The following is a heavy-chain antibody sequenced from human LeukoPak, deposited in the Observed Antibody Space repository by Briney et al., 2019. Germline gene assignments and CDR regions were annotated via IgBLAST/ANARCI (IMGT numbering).Heavy chain of an antibody. D-gene: IGHD6-19*01. CDR1: GFTFDDYA. V-gene: IGHV3-9*03. Sequence: PGRSLRLSCAASGFTFDDYALHWVRQAPGKGLEWVSGITWNSGSIGYADSVKGRFTISRDNAKNSLYLQMNSLRAEDMALYYCAKGLYSSGWPDAFDIWGQGTMVTVSS. CDR3: AKGLYSSGWPDAFDI. J-gene: IGHJ3*02. CDR2: ITWNSGSI.